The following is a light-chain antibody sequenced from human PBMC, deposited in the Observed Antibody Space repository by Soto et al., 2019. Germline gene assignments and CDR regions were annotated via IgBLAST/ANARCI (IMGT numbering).Light chain of an antibody. CDR3: QVWDSGSGRV. Sequence: SYELTQSPSVSVAPGQTARITCGGNDIGSRVVHWFHLKPGQAPVLVVHDDSARPSGIPERFSGSNSGNTATLTISRVEAGDEADYYCQVWDSGSGRVFGGGTKLTVL. CDR2: DDS. CDR1: DIGSRV. J-gene: IGLJ3*02. V-gene: IGLV3-21*02.